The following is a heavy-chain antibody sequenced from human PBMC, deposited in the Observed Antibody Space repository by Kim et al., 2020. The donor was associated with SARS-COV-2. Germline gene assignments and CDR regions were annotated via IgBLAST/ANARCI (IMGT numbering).Heavy chain of an antibody. D-gene: IGHD2-21*02. J-gene: IGHJ5*02. CDR1: GYSFTGHY. Sequence: ASVKVSCKASGYSFTGHYIVWMRQAPGRGLQWMGWINPKTGDTNFAQKFQDRVTMTGDSSISTAYMELTSLTSDDTAVYYCARVQGSGTWTGWGQWLGPWGQGPLVTVSS. V-gene: IGHV1-2*02. CDR2: INPKTGDT. CDR3: ARVQGSGTWTGWGQWLGP.